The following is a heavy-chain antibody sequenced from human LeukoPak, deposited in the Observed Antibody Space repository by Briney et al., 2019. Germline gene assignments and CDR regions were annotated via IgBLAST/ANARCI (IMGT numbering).Heavy chain of an antibody. CDR1: GGSISSSSYY. D-gene: IGHD3-22*01. J-gene: IGHJ4*02. V-gene: IGHV4-39*01. CDR3: ARHRASGYYFDY. CDR2: IYYSGST. Sequence: SETLSLTCTVSGGSISSSSYYWGWIRQPPGKGLEWIGSIYYSGSTYYNPSLKSRVTISVDMSKNQLSLKPSSVTAADTAVYYCARHRASGYYFDYWGQGTLVTVSS.